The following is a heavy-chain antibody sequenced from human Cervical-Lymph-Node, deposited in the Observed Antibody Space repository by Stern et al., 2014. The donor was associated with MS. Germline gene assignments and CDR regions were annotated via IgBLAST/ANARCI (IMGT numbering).Heavy chain of an antibody. CDR3: ARDGYGTNADYYGFDV. CDR2: ISRTSSYI. D-gene: IGHD2-8*01. J-gene: IGHJ6*02. Sequence: EVQLVESGGGLVKPGGSLRLSCEAAGFRFSNYDMNWVRQAPGKGLEWLSVISRTSSYIYYADSVKGLFTVSRDNAKNSLFLQIDSLRVEDTAVYYCARDGYGTNADYYGFDVWGQGTTVTVSS. CDR1: GFRFSNYD. V-gene: IGHV3-21*01.